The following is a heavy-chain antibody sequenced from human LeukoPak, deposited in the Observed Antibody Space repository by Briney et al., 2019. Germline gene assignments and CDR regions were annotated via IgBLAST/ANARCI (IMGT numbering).Heavy chain of an antibody. CDR3: AADSYSNYQYYGMDV. J-gene: IGHJ6*02. CDR1: GFTFTNSA. D-gene: IGHD4-11*01. CDR2: IVVGSGST. Sequence: SAKVSCKASGFTFTNSAMQWVRQARGQRLEWIGWIVVGSGSTNYAQKFQERVTITRDMSTSTAYMELSSLRSEDTAVYYCAADSYSNYQYYGMDVWGQGTTVTVSS. V-gene: IGHV1-58*02.